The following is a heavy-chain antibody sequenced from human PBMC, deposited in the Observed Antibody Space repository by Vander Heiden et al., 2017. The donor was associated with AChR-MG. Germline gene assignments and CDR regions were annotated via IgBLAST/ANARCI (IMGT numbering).Heavy chain of an antibody. CDR1: GFTFSSYA. CDR2: ISGSGGST. J-gene: IGHJ4*02. V-gene: IGHV3-23*01. Sequence: EVQLLESGGGLVQPGGSLRLSCAASGFTFSSYAMSWVRQAPGKGLEWVSAISGSGGSTYYADSVKSRFTISRDNSKNTLYLQMNSLRAEDTAVYYCAKGLTGTKRSGNFDYWGQGTLVTVSS. D-gene: IGHD4-17*01. CDR3: AKGLTGTKRSGNFDY.